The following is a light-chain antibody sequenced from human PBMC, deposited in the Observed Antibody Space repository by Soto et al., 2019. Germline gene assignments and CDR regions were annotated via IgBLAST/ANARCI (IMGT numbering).Light chain of an antibody. CDR3: QQYNPSSRT. J-gene: IGKJ1*01. CDR1: QNIYSW. Sequence: DIQMTQSPSTLSASVGDRVIISCRASQNIYSWLAWYQQKPGMAPKLLIFKASSLQSGVPSRFSGSGSGTDFTLTISSLQPDDFATYYCQQYNPSSRTFGQGTKVDI. V-gene: IGKV1-5*03. CDR2: KAS.